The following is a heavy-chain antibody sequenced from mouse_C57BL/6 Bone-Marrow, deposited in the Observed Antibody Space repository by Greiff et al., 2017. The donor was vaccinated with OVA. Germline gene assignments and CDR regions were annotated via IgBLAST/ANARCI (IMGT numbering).Heavy chain of an antibody. V-gene: IGHV1-81*01. D-gene: IGHD1-1*01. J-gene: IGHJ2*01. CDR3: ARGLYYGSSRYY. Sequence: VMLVESGAELARPGASVKLSCKASGYTFTSYGISWVKQRTGQGLEWIGEIYPRSGNTYYNEKFKGKATLTADKSSSTAYMELRSLTSEDSAVYFCARGLYYGSSRYYWGQGTTLTVSS. CDR2: IYPRSGNT. CDR1: GYTFTSYG.